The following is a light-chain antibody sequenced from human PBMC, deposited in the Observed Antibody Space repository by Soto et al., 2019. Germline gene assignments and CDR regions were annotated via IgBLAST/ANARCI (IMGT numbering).Light chain of an antibody. CDR2: EVS. Sequence: QSVLTQPPSASGSPGQSVTIPCTGTSSDVGTYNYVSWYQQHPGKAPKLMIYEVSKRPSGVPGRFSGSKSGNTASLTVSGLQAEDEADYYCSSYAGTNNVLFGGGTQLTVL. J-gene: IGLJ2*01. V-gene: IGLV2-8*01. CDR1: SSDVGTYNY. CDR3: SSYAGTNNVL.